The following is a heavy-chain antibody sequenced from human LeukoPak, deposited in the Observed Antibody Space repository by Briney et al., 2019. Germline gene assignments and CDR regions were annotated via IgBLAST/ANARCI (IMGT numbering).Heavy chain of an antibody. CDR2: ISSSSSTI. J-gene: IGHJ4*02. Sequence: GGSLRLSCAASGFTFSTYSMNWVRQAPGKGLEWVSYISSSSSTIFYADSVKGRFTVSRDNAKRSLYLQLNSLRDEDTALYYCARDRFCGSGSYQNAGGCFDNWGQGTLVTVSS. CDR3: ARDRFCGSGSYQNAGGCFDN. D-gene: IGHD3-10*01. V-gene: IGHV3-48*02. CDR1: GFTFSTYS.